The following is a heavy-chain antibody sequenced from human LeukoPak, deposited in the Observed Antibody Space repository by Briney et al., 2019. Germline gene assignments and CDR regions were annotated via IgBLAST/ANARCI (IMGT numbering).Heavy chain of an antibody. D-gene: IGHD3-22*01. V-gene: IGHV4-39*01. CDR2: IYYSGST. Sequence: SETLSLTCTVSGGSISSSSYYWGWIRQPPGKGLEWIGSIYYSGSTYYNPSLKSRVTISVDTSKNQFSLKLSSVTAADTAVYYCARHEYYDSSGLGLYYYYYYMDVWGKGTTVTIS. CDR3: ARHEYYDSSGLGLYYYYYYMDV. J-gene: IGHJ6*03. CDR1: GGSISSSSYY.